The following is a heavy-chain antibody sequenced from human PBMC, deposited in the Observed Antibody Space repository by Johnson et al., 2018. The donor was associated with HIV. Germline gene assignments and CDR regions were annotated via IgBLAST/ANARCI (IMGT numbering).Heavy chain of an antibody. V-gene: IGHV3-30*03. CDR3: ARPIVVVIAKPRACDI. Sequence: QVQLVESGGGLVQPGGSLRLSCAASGFTFSSYGMHWVRQAPGKGLEWVAVISYDGSNKYYADSVKGRFTISRDNSKNTLYLQMTSLRAEDTAVYYCARPIVVVIAKPRACDIWGQGTMVTVSS. CDR2: ISYDGSNK. CDR1: GFTFSSYG. D-gene: IGHD2-21*01. J-gene: IGHJ3*02.